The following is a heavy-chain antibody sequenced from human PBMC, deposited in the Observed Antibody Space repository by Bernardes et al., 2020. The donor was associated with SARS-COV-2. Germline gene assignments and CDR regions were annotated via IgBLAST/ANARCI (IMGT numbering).Heavy chain of an antibody. CDR2: FDPEDGET. Sequence: ASVKVSCKVSGYTLTELSMHWVRQAPGKGLEWMGGFDPEDGETIYAQKFQGRVTMTEDTSTDTAYMELSSLRSEDTAVYYCATFCGSCYRSPSIVGATALDYWGQGTLVTVSS. CDR3: ATFCGSCYRSPSIVGATALDY. J-gene: IGHJ4*02. D-gene: IGHD1-26*01. CDR1: GYTLTELS. V-gene: IGHV1-24*01.